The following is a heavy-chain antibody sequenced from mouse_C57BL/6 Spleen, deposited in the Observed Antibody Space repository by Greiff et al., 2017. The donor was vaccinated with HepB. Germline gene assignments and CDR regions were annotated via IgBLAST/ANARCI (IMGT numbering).Heavy chain of an antibody. Sequence: QVQLQQPGTELVKPGASVKLSSKASGYTFTSYWMHWVKQRPGQGLEWIGNINPSNGGTNYNEKFKSKATLTVDKSSSTADMQLSSLTSEDSAVYYCARKRTTVVEDYAMDYWGQGTSVTVSS. V-gene: IGHV1-53*01. J-gene: IGHJ4*01. CDR1: GYTFTSYW. D-gene: IGHD1-1*01. CDR2: INPSNGGT. CDR3: ARKRTTVVEDYAMDY.